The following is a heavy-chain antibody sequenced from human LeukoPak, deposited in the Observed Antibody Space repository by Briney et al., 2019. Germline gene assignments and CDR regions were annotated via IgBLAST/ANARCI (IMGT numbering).Heavy chain of an antibody. D-gene: IGHD3-10*01. CDR3: ARHASGGLWFGESKFDY. CDR2: IYYSGST. CDR1: GGSISSYY. V-gene: IGHV4-59*08. Sequence: PSETLSLTCTVSGGSISSYYWSLIRQPPGKGLEWIEYIYYSGSTNYNPSLKSRVTISVDTSKNQFSLKLSSVTAADTAVYYCARHASGGLWFGESKFDYWGQGTLVTVSS. J-gene: IGHJ4*02.